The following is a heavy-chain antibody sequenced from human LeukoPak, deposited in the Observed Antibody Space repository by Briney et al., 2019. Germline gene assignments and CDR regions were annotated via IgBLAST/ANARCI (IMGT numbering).Heavy chain of an antibody. Sequence: PGASVKVSCKASGYTFTSYGISWVRQAPGQGLEWMGWISAYNGNTNYAQKPQGRVTMTTDTSTNTAYMEVRSLRSDDTAVYYCAREAPVAAGSDAFDIWGQGTMVTVSS. CDR1: GYTFTSYG. J-gene: IGHJ3*02. D-gene: IGHD6-19*01. CDR2: ISAYNGNT. CDR3: AREAPVAAGSDAFDI. V-gene: IGHV1-18*01.